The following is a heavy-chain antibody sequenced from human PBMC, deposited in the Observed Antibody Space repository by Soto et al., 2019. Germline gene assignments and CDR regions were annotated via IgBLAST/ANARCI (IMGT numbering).Heavy chain of an antibody. V-gene: IGHV3-23*01. Sequence: VGSLRLSCVASGFTFSSYAMSWVRQAPGKGLEWVSAISGSGGSTYYADSVKGRFTISRDNSKNTLYLQMNSLRAEDTTVYYWAKVGAYYDSAPFDERGQRTLVTV. CDR2: ISGSGGST. CDR3: AKVGAYYDSAPFDE. J-gene: IGHJ4*02. D-gene: IGHD3-22*01. CDR1: GFTFSSYA.